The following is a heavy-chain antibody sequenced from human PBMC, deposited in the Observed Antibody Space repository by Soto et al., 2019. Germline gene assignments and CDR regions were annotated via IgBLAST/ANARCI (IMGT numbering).Heavy chain of an antibody. Sequence: PGGSLRLSCAASGFTVSSNYMIWVRQAPGKGLEWVSVIYSGGSTYYADSVKGRFTISRDNSKNTLYLQMNSLRAEDTAVYYCARGGSYDILTGYYSYGMDVWGQGTTVTVSS. J-gene: IGHJ6*02. CDR2: IYSGGST. V-gene: IGHV3-53*01. CDR1: GFTVSSNY. D-gene: IGHD3-9*01. CDR3: ARGGSYDILTGYYSYGMDV.